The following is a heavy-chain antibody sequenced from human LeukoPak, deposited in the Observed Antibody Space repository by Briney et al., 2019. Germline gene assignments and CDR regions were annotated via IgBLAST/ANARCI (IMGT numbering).Heavy chain of an antibody. Sequence: SQTLSLTCVISGDSVSSNNVAWNWLRQSPSRGLEWLGRTYYRSKWYNDYAVSMKGLITINPDTSKNQFSLLLKSVTPEDTAMYYCARDIPGSQDAFDLWGQGTMVIVSS. CDR3: ARDIPGSQDAFDL. CDR2: TYYRSKWYN. CDR1: GDSVSSNNVA. J-gene: IGHJ3*01. V-gene: IGHV6-1*01. D-gene: IGHD1-20*01.